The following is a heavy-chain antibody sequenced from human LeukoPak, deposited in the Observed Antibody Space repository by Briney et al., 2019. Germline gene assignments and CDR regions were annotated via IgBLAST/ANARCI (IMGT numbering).Heavy chain of an antibody. CDR1: GGSISSSNW. CDR3: ARVSSGATTVDY. V-gene: IGHV4-4*02. D-gene: IGHD1-26*01. Sequence: SETPSLTCAVSGGSISSSNWWSWVRQPPGKGLEWIGEIYHSGSTNYNPSLKSRVTISVDKSKNQFSLKLSSVTAADTAVYYCARVSSGATTVDYWGQGTLVTVSP. CDR2: IYHSGST. J-gene: IGHJ4*02.